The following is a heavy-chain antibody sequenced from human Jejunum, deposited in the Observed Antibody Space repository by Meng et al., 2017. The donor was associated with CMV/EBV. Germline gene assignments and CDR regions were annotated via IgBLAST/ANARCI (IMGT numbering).Heavy chain of an antibody. Sequence: AARYTFINYEINWVRQATGQGLEWMGWMHPNSAKTDYAQKFQGRLTITRNTSIATAYMELSSLRSEDTAVYYCAKPGYSNYAMDVWGQGTTVTVSS. CDR1: RYTFINYE. D-gene: IGHD4-11*01. J-gene: IGHJ6*02. CDR2: MHPNSAKT. CDR3: AKPGYSNYAMDV. V-gene: IGHV1-8*03.